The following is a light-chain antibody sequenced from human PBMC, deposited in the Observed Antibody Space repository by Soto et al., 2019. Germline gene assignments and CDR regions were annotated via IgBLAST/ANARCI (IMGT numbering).Light chain of an antibody. J-gene: IGKJ1*01. CDR3: QHYNSYPWT. Sequence: DIQMTQSPSTLSASVGDRVTITCRASQRFSSWLAWYQQKPGKAPKLLIYAASSLESGVPSRFSGSGSGTEFTLTISSLQPDDFASYYCQHYNSYPWTFCQGTKVEIK. CDR1: QRFSSW. V-gene: IGKV1-5*01. CDR2: AAS.